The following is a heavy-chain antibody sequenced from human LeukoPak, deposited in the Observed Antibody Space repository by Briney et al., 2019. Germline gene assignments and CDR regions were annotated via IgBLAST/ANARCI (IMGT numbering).Heavy chain of an antibody. D-gene: IGHD6-13*01. CDR1: GGSISSYY. CDR3: ARLFKQQPYYFDY. CDR2: IYYSGNI. V-gene: IGHV4-59*08. Sequence: SETLSLTCTVSGGSISSYYWSWIRQPPGKGLEWIGYIYYSGNINYNPSLKSRVTISVDTSKNQFTVRLNSVTAADTAVYYCARLFKQQPYYFDYWGQGTLVTVSS. J-gene: IGHJ4*02.